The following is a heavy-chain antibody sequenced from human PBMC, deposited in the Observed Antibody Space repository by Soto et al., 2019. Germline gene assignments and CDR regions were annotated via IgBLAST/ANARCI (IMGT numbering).Heavy chain of an antibody. J-gene: IGHJ3*02. D-gene: IGHD1-26*01. CDR2: IYYSGST. CDR1: GGSVSSGSYY. V-gene: IGHV4-61*01. CDR3: ARSWDSGDI. Sequence: QVQLQESGPGLVKPSETLSLTYTVSGGSVSSGSYYWSWIRQPPGKGLEWIGYIYYSGSTNYNPSLKSRVTISVDTSKNQFSLKLSSVTAADTAVYYCARSWDSGDIWGQGTMVTVSS.